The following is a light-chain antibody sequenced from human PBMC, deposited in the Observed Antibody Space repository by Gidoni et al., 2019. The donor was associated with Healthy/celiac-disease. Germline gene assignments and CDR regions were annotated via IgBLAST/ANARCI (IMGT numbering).Light chain of an antibody. J-gene: IGKJ1*01. CDR2: AAS. CDR3: QQSYSTLRT. V-gene: IGKV1-39*01. CDR1: QSISSY. Sequence: DIQMTQAPSSLSASVGDRVTITCRASQSISSYLNWYQQKPGKAPKLLIYAASSLQSGVPSRFSVSGSGTDFTLTISSLQPADFSTYYCQQSYSTLRTFGQGTKVEIK.